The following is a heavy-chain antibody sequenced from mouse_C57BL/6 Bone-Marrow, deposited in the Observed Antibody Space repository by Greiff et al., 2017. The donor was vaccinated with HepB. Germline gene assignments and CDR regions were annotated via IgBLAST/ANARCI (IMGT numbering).Heavy chain of an antibody. CDR1: GYTFTSYG. J-gene: IGHJ1*03. Sequence: QVQLKQSGAELARPGASVKLSCKASGYTFTSYGISWVKQRTGQGLEWIGEIYPRSGNTYYNEKFKGKATLTADKSSSTAYMELRSLTSEDSAVYFCASYYSNWYFDVWGTGTTVTVSS. CDR3: ASYYSNWYFDV. V-gene: IGHV1-81*01. D-gene: IGHD2-5*01. CDR2: IYPRSGNT.